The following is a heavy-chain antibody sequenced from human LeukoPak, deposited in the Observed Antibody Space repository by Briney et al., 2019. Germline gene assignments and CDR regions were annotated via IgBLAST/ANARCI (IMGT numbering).Heavy chain of an antibody. CDR2: INHSGST. CDR1: GGSFSGYY. J-gene: IGHJ4*02. V-gene: IGHV4-34*01. Sequence: SETLSLTCAVYGGSFSGYYWSWIRQPPGKGLEWIGEINHSGSTNYNPSLKSRVTISVDTSKNRFSLKLSSVTAADTAVYYCARARVTVTYYYFDYWGQGTLVTVSS. D-gene: IGHD4-17*01. CDR3: ARARVTVTYYYFDY.